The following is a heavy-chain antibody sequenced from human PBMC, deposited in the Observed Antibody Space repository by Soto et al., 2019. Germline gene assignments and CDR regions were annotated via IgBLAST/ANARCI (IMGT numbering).Heavy chain of an antibody. CDR2: IKSKTDGGTT. CDR3: AKDRGRGGAATYDAFDI. CDR1: GFTFSNAW. J-gene: IGHJ3*02. D-gene: IGHD2-15*01. V-gene: IGHV3-15*05. Sequence: PGGSLRLSCAASGFTFSNAWMSWVRQAPGKGLEWVGRIKSKTDGGTTDYAAPVKGRFTISRDDSKNTLYLQMNSLRAEDTALYYCAKDRGRGGAATYDAFDIWGQGTMVTVSS.